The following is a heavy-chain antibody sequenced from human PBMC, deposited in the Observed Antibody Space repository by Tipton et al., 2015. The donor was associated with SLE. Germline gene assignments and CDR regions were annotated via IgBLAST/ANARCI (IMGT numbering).Heavy chain of an antibody. CDR1: GASISNGGYY. D-gene: IGHD3-16*01. J-gene: IGHJ4*01. V-gene: IGHV4-31*03. Sequence: TLSLTCSVSGASISNGGYYWSWIRQHPVKGLEWVGHISFRGSTSYNPSLKRRVTISEDTSKNQFSLRLNSVTAADTAVYFCARGGVSCYVWVDCWGLGAPVSVSS. CDR2: ISFRGST. CDR3: ARGGVSCYVWVDC.